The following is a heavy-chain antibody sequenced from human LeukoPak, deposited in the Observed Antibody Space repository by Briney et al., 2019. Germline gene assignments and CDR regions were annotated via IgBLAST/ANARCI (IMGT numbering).Heavy chain of an antibody. J-gene: IGHJ5*02. CDR1: GFTFSSYA. Sequence: GGSLRLSCATSGFTFSSYAMSWVRQAPGKGLEWVSAISGSGGSTYYAVSVRSSFTISKDNSTLSLYLKMNSVGDEDAAVYYCAKGLIVVIRDATENWFDPWGNGTMVTVSS. CDR3: AKGLIVVIRDATENWFDP. V-gene: IGHV3-23*01. D-gene: IGHD2-2*01. CDR2: ISGSGGST.